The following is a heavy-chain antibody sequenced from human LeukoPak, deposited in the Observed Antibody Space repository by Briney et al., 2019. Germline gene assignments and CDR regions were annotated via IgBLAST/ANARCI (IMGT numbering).Heavy chain of an antibody. CDR3: AREKSGLGAFDI. CDR2: INHSGST. Sequence: SETLSLTCAVYGGSFSGYYWSWIRQPPGKGLEWIGEINHSGSTNYNPSLKSRVTISVDTSKNQFSLKLSSVTAADTAVYYCAREKSGLGAFDIWGQGTMVTVSS. D-gene: IGHD2-15*01. J-gene: IGHJ3*02. V-gene: IGHV4-34*01. CDR1: GGSFSGYY.